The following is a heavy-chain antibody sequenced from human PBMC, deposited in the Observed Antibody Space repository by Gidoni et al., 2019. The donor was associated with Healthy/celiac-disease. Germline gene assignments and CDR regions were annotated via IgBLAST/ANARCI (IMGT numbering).Heavy chain of an antibody. D-gene: IGHD6-13*01. V-gene: IGHV3-49*05. CDR3: TRSRGIAAAGTPPSWFDP. J-gene: IGHJ5*02. CDR2: IRSKAYGGTT. Sequence: EVQLVESGGGLVKPGRSLRLSCTASGFTFGDYDMRWFRQAPGKGLEWVGFIRSKAYGGTTEYAASVKGRFTISRDDSKSIAYLQMNSLKTEDTAVYYCTRSRGIAAAGTPPSWFDPWGQGTLVTVSS. CDR1: GFTFGDYD.